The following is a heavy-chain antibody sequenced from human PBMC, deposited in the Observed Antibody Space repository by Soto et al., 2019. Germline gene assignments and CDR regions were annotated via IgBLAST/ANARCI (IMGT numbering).Heavy chain of an antibody. CDR3: ARVGGDDVDWYFDL. CDR2: IYYSGST. Sequence: QVQLQESGPGLVKPSQTLSLTCTVSGGSISSGGYYWSWIRQHPGKGLEWIGYIYYSGSTYYNPSLKCRVTISVDTSKNQFSLKLSSVTAADTAVYYCARVGGDDVDWYFDLWGRGTLVTVSS. D-gene: IGHD2-21*01. V-gene: IGHV4-31*03. CDR1: GGSISSGGYY. J-gene: IGHJ2*01.